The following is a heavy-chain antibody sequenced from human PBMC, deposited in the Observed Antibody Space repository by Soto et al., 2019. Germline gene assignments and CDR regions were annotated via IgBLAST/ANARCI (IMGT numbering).Heavy chain of an antibody. J-gene: IGHJ4*02. V-gene: IGHV1-2*02. D-gene: IGHD6-6*01. CDR2: ICPEIGAT. CDR3: GRCRRGQIVVCY. CDR1: GYTFTGNY. Sequence: QVQLVQSGAEVKKPGASVKVSCKASGYTFTGNYIHWVRQAPEKRPEWMGEICPEIGATRYAQKFQGRVTMTREMSISRVDMELNNLSPGHTAVYYCGRCRRGQIVVCYWGQGSTVIVSS.